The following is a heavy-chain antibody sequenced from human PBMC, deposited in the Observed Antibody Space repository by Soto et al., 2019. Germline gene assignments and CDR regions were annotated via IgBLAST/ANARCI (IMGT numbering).Heavy chain of an antibody. CDR2: IIPIFGTA. D-gene: IGHD2-2*01. CDR1: GGTFSSYA. V-gene: IGHV1-69*01. J-gene: IGHJ2*01. CDR3: ARVVVVPAARSYWHFDL. Sequence: QVQLVQSGAEVKKPGSSVKVSCKASGGTFSSYAISWVRQAPGQGLEWMGGIIPIFGTANYAQKFQGRVTITADESTSTAYMELSSLRSEDTAVYYCARVVVVPAARSYWHFDLWGRGTLVTVSS.